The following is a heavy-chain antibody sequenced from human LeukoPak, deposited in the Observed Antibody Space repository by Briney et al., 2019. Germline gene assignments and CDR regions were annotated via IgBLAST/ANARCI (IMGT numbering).Heavy chain of an antibody. CDR3: ARPGPRDGYGGTDAFDI. J-gene: IGHJ3*02. V-gene: IGHV4-59*01. CDR2: IYYSGYI. CDR1: GDSISGYY. D-gene: IGHD5-24*01. Sequence: PSETLSLTCTVSGDSISGYYWSWIRQPPGKGLEWIGFIYYSGYIAYNPSLKSRVTISVDSSKNQFSLRLGSVTAADTAVYYCARPGPRDGYGGTDAFDIWGQGTMVTVSS.